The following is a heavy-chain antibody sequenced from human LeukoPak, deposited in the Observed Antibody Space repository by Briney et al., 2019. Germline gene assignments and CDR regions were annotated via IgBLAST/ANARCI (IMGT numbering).Heavy chain of an antibody. CDR1: GYTFTSYD. Sequence: ASVKVSRKASGYTFTSYDINWVRQATGQGLEWMGWMNPNSGNTGYAQKFQGRVTMTRNTSISTAYMELSSLRSEDTAVYYCARGPIYYDFWSGYYSVYYFDYWGQGTLVTVSS. D-gene: IGHD3-3*01. CDR2: MNPNSGNT. CDR3: ARGPIYYDFWSGYYSVYYFDY. V-gene: IGHV1-8*01. J-gene: IGHJ4*02.